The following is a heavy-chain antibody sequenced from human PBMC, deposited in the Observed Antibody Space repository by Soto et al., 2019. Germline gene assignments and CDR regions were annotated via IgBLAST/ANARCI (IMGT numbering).Heavy chain of an antibody. J-gene: IGHJ4*02. Sequence: ASVKVSCKASGYTFTSYYMHWVRQAPGQGLEWMGIINPGGGSTSDAQEFQGRVTMTRDTSARTVYIDVIILRSEDTAVYYCARANTDFDYWGQGRLVTVSS. D-gene: IGHD2-2*02. CDR2: INPGGGST. CDR1: GYTFTSYY. V-gene: IGHV1-46*01. CDR3: ARANTDFDY.